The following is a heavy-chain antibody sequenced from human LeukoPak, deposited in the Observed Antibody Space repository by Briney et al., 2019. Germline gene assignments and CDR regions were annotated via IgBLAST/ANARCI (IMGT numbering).Heavy chain of an antibody. CDR1: GFTFSSYG. D-gene: IGHD3-22*01. Sequence: GGSLRLSCAASGFTFSSYGMHWVRQAPGKGLEWVAVIWYDGSNKYYADSVKGRFTISRDNSKNTLYLQMNSLRAEDTAVYYCARDYYDSSGYYYYGMDVWGQGTTVTVSS. V-gene: IGHV3-33*01. CDR3: ARDYYDSSGYYYYGMDV. CDR2: IWYDGSNK. J-gene: IGHJ6*02.